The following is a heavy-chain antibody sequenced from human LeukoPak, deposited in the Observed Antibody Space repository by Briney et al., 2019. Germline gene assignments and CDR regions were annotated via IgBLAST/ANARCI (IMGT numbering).Heavy chain of an antibody. J-gene: IGHJ4*02. CDR2: INPNSGGK. CDR1: GYTFTGYY. D-gene: IGHD2-2*01. Sequence: ASVKVSCKASGYTFTGYYMHWVRQAPGQGLEWMGWINPNSGGKNYAQKFQGRVTMTRDTSISTAYMELSRLRSDDTAVYYCARDFDCSSTSCYGTFDYWGQGTLVTVSS. CDR3: ARDFDCSSTSCYGTFDY. V-gene: IGHV1-2*02.